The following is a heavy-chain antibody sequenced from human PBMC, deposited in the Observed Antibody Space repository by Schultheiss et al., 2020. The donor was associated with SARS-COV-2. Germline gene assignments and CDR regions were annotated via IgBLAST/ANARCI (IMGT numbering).Heavy chain of an antibody. V-gene: IGHV4-59*01. CDR1: GGSISSYY. CDR2: IYYSGST. D-gene: IGHD3-22*01. Sequence: SQTLSLTCTVSGGSISSYYWSWIRQPPGKGLEWIGYIYYSGSTNYNPSLKSRVTISVDTSKNQFSLKLSSVTAADTAVYYCARAQGGYLSYYYYYMDVWGKGTTVTVSS. CDR3: ARAQGGYLSYYYYYMDV. J-gene: IGHJ6*03.